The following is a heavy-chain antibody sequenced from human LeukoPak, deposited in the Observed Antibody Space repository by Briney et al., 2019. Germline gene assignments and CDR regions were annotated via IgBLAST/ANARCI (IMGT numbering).Heavy chain of an antibody. CDR2: TRNKANSYST. D-gene: IGHD1-26*01. CDR3: GRSRAGAIDY. CDR1: GFTLSDHY. V-gene: IGHV3-72*01. Sequence: GGSLRLSCAASGFTLSDHYMDWVRQAPGKGLEWFGRTRNKANSYSTEYAASVKGRFTISRDESKNSLYLQMNSLKTEDTAVYYCGRSRAGAIDYWGQGTLVTVSS. J-gene: IGHJ4*02.